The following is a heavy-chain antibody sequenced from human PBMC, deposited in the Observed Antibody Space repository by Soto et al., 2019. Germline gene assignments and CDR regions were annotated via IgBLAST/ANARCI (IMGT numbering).Heavy chain of an antibody. D-gene: IGHD4-17*01. V-gene: IGHV3-48*02. J-gene: IGHJ4*02. CDR2: ISSSSSTI. Sequence: EVQLVESGGGLVQPGGSLRLSCAASGFTFSSYSMNWVRQAPGRGLEWVSYISSSSSTIYYADSVKGRFTISRDNAKNSLYLQMNILRDEDTAVYYCASGKDYAEGGYCGQGTLVTVSS. CDR3: ASGKDYAEGGY. CDR1: GFTFSSYS.